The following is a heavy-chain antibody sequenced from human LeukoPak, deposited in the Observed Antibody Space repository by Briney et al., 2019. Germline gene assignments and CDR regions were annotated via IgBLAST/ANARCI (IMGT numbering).Heavy chain of an antibody. J-gene: IGHJ3*02. CDR1: RFTFSSYA. Sequence: GRSLRLSCAASRFTFSSYAMHWVRQAPGKGLEWVAVISYDGSNKYYADSVKGRFTISRDNSKNTLYLQMNSLRAEDTAVYYCASSSSWDAFDIWGQGTMVTVSS. D-gene: IGHD6-13*01. CDR3: ASSSSWDAFDI. V-gene: IGHV3-30*04. CDR2: ISYDGSNK.